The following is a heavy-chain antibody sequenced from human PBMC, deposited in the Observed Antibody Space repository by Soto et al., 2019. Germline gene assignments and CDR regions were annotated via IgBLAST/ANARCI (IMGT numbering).Heavy chain of an antibody. D-gene: IGHD6-6*01. J-gene: IGHJ4*02. CDR3: ARRHEYSSSPVPFDY. CDR2: IRGFSPYT. Sequence: PGGSLRLSCAASGFTFSSYAMSWVRQAPGKGLEWVSGIRGFSPYTFYAESVKGRFTISTDNAKNSLYLQMNSLRAEDTAVYYCARRHEYSSSPVPFDYWGQGTRVTVSS. CDR1: GFTFSSYA. V-gene: IGHV3-21*01.